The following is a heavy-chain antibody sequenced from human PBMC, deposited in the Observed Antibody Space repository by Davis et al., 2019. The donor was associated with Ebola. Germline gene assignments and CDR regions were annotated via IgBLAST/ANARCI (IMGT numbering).Heavy chain of an antibody. J-gene: IGHJ4*02. D-gene: IGHD3-10*01. CDR2: IWYDGSNK. V-gene: IGHV3-33*01. CDR1: GFTFSSYG. Sequence: PGGPLRLSCAASGFTFSSYGMHWVRQAPGKGLEWVAVIWYDGSNKYYADSVKGRFTISRDNSKNTLYLQMNSLRDEDTAVYYCARDSEVGLWFGDIKFYFDYWGQGTLVTVSS. CDR3: ARDSEVGLWFGDIKFYFDY.